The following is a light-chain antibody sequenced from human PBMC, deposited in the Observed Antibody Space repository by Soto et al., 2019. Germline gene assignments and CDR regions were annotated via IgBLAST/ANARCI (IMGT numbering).Light chain of an antibody. J-gene: IGKJ4*01. CDR1: QSVSSY. CDR2: DAS. CDR3: QQRSNWPPLT. V-gene: IGKV3-11*01. Sequence: IMLSHSTRTVSLSPRERATLSCRDSQSVSSYLAWYQQKPGQAPRLLIYDASNRATGIPARFSGSGSGTDFTLTISSLEPEDFAVYYCQQRSNWPPLTFGGG.